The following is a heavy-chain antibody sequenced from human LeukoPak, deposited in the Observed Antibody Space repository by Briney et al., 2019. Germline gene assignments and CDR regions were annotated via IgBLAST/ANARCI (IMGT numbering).Heavy chain of an antibody. J-gene: IGHJ5*02. CDR3: ARAINWFDP. V-gene: IGHV4-31*03. CDR2: IYYSGST. CDR1: VGSISSGGYY. Sequence: SHTLSLTCTVSVGSISSGGYYWSWIRQHPGKGLEWIGYIYYSGSTYYNPSLKSRVTLSVDPSNNQFSLNLSSVTPHDPAVTYCARAINWFDPWGQGTLVTVSS.